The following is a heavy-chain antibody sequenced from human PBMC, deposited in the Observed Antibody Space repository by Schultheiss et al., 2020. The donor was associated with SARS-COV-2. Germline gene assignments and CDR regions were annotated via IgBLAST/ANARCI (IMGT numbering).Heavy chain of an antibody. CDR2: ISYSGST. CDR1: RGSMETQY. Sequence: SETLSLTCTVSRGSMETQYWSWIRQPPGKGLEWIGGISYSGSTYYNPSLKSRVTISVDTSKKNFSLKLRSVTDADTALYYCARASTETLALPDDYWGQGTLVTVSS. V-gene: IGHV4-59*11. J-gene: IGHJ4*02. CDR3: ARASTETLALPDDY. D-gene: IGHD4-17*01.